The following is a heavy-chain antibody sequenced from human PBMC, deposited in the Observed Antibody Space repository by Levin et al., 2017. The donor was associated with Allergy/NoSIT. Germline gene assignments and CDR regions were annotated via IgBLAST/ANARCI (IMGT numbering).Heavy chain of an antibody. J-gene: IGHJ4*02. Sequence: GGSLRLSCVASGFTFSGYAMMWVRQAPGKGLEWVSGVSDDGVSTYYTQSVKGRFTISRDNSKNTLDLQMNSLRVEDTAVYYCAKARGDTYRYHFDSWGQGALVTVSS. D-gene: IGHD3-16*02. CDR2: VSDDGVST. CDR3: AKARGDTYRYHFDS. V-gene: IGHV3-23*01. CDR1: GFTFSGYA.